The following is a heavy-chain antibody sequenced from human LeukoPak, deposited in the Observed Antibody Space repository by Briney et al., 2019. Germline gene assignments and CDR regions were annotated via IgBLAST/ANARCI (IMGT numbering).Heavy chain of an antibody. CDR1: GFTFSRSA. J-gene: IGHJ4*02. Sequence: GGSLRLSCAASGFTFSRSAMTWVRQGPGTGLEFVASIIYSGGATYYADSVKGRFTISRDNSKNTLYLQMNSLRAEDTALYYRAKDGLYYDGSEHVYYFDSWGQGTLATVSS. CDR2: IIYSGGAT. CDR3: AKDGLYYDGSEHVYYFDS. D-gene: IGHD3-22*01. V-gene: IGHV3-23*01.